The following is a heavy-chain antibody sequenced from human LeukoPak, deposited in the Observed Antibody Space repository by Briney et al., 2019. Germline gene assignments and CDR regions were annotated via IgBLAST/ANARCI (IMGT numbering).Heavy chain of an antibody. J-gene: IGHJ4*02. CDR1: GFIVSSNY. CDR2: ITASGDST. Sequence: GGSLRLSCAASGFIVSSNYMSWVRQAPGKGLEWISAITASGDSTYYADSVRGRFTISRDNSKSTLYLQMNSPRADDTAVYYCAKSDHGFWTGYKKWGQGTLVTVSS. D-gene: IGHD3/OR15-3a*01. V-gene: IGHV3-23*01. CDR3: AKSDHGFWTGYKK.